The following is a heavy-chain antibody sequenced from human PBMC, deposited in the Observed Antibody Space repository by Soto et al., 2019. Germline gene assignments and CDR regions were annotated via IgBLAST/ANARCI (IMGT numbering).Heavy chain of an antibody. Sequence: LRLSCSVSGLIVTNNYITWVRQAPGKGLEWVSIIYAGGNTFYADSVKGRFTISRDRLKNTVYLQMSSLRTEDTAMYYCASGSTIAARLGWNWFGPWGQGTLVTVSS. CDR3: ASGSTIAARLGWNWFGP. CDR2: IYAGGNT. D-gene: IGHD6-6*01. J-gene: IGHJ5*02. CDR1: GLIVTNNY. V-gene: IGHV3-53*01.